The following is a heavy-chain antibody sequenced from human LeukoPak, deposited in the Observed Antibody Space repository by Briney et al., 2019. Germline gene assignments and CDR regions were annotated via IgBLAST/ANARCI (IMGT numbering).Heavy chain of an antibody. D-gene: IGHD2-21*02. CDR3: AQATAHDAFDI. CDR1: GGSINNNY. J-gene: IGHJ3*02. CDR2: IYSSGTT. V-gene: IGHV4-4*07. Sequence: SETLSLTCAASGGSINNNYWTWIRQPAGKGLEWIGRIYSSGTTTYNPSLQSRVTMSVDTSKNQFSLKLSSVTAADTAVYYCAQATAHDAFDIWGQGTMVTVSS.